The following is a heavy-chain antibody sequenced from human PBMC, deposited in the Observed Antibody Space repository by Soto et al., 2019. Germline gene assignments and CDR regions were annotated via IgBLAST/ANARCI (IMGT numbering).Heavy chain of an antibody. D-gene: IGHD4-17*01. Sequence: QVXLVQXGXEVXXPGXSVKVSCKASGYTFTSYGISWVRQXPGQGLEWMGWISAYKGNTNYAQKLQGRVTMTTDTSTSTAYMELRSLRSDDTAVYYCARTTEGMWSDYWGQGTPVTVSS. V-gene: IGHV1-18*01. CDR2: ISAYKGNT. CDR1: GYTFTSYG. CDR3: ARTTEGMWSDY. J-gene: IGHJ4*02.